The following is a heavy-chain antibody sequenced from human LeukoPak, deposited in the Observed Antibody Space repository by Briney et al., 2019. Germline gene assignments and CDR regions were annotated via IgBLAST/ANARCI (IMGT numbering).Heavy chain of an antibody. Sequence: ASVKVSCKASGGTFSGYAISWVRQAPGQGLEWMGGIIPIFGTANYAQKFQGRVTITADKSTSTAYMELSSLRSEDTAVYYCATRYYDILTGYYEEYYFDYWGQGTLVTVSS. V-gene: IGHV1-69*06. CDR2: IIPIFGTA. D-gene: IGHD3-9*01. J-gene: IGHJ4*02. CDR1: GGTFSGYA. CDR3: ATRYYDILTGYYEEYYFDY.